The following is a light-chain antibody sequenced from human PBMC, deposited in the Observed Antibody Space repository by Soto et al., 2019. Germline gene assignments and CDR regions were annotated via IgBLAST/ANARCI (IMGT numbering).Light chain of an antibody. Sequence: EIVLTQSPGTLSLSPGERATLSCRASQSISSTSLAWYQQKPGQAPRLLIYGASSRATGIPDRFSGSGSGTDFTLTINRLEPEDFAVYYCQQYGGSPPYTVGQGTKVDIK. CDR2: GAS. CDR3: QQYGGSPPYT. V-gene: IGKV3-20*01. CDR1: QSISSTS. J-gene: IGKJ2*01.